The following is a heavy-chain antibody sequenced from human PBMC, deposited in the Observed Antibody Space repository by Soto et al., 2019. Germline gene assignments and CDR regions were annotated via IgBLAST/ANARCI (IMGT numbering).Heavy chain of an antibody. CDR3: ARAGSSGLEGRY. J-gene: IGHJ4*02. V-gene: IGHV3-21*01. CDR1: GFTFSSYS. CDR2: ISSSSSYI. Sequence: NPGGSLRLSCAASGFTFSSYSMNWVRQAPGKGLEWVSSISSSSSYIYYADSVKGRFTISRDNAKNSLYLQMNSLRAEDTAVYYCARAGSSGLEGRYWGQGTLVTVSS. D-gene: IGHD6-19*01.